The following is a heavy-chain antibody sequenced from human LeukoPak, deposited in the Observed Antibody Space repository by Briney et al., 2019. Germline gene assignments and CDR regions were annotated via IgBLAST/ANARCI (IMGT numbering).Heavy chain of an antibody. J-gene: IGHJ4*02. D-gene: IGHD3-22*01. CDR1: GYSFTSYW. V-gene: IGHV5-10-1*01. CDR3: ARLSYYYDSSGYYLGFDY. Sequence: PGESLKISCKGSGYSFTSYWISWVRQMPGKGLEWMGRIDPSDSYTNYSPSFQGHVTISADKSISTAYLQWSSLKASDTAMYYCARLSYYYDSSGYYLGFDYWGQGTLVTVSS. CDR2: IDPSDSYT.